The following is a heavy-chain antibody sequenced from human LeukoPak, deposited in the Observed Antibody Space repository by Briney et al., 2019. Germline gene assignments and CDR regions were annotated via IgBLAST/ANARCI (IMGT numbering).Heavy chain of an antibody. V-gene: IGHV3-20*04. CDR1: GFTSDDYG. D-gene: IGHD4-23*01. J-gene: IGHJ4*02. Sequence: GGSLRLSCAASGFTSDDYGMSWVRQAPGKWLEWVPGINWNVGSTGYADSVKGRFTISRDNAKNSLYLQVNSLTAEDTAFYSCASGPYGGNSVLGYWGQGTLVTVSS. CDR2: INWNVGST. CDR3: ASGPYGGNSVLGY.